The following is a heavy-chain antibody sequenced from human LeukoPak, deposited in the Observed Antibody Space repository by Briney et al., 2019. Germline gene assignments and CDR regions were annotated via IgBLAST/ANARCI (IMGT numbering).Heavy chain of an antibody. J-gene: IGHJ4*02. CDR1: GFTFSSYA. Sequence: PGGSLRLSCAASGFTFSSYAMSWVRQAPGKGLEWIAAISGSGGSTYYADSVKGRFTITRYNSKNTLYLQMNSLRAEDTAVYYCAKGLAEISPGECDYGGERTVVIVSS. D-gene: IGHD3-16*01. V-gene: IGHV3-23*01. CDR2: ISGSGGST. CDR3: AKGLAEISPGECDY.